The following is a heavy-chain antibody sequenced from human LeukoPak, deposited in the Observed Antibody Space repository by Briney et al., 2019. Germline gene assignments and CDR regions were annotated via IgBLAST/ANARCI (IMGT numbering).Heavy chain of an antibody. CDR2: IKPSDGWT. CDR1: GYTFTNYH. V-gene: IGHV1-46*01. J-gene: IGHJ4*02. CDR3: ARDRGSPYYYDY. D-gene: IGHD3-16*01. Sequence: ASVKVSCKASGYTFTNYHMHWVRQAPGQGLEWMGMIKPSDGWTAYAQKFQGRVNMTRDTSTSTAYMELSGLRSDDTALYYCARDRGSPYYYDYWGQGTLVTVSS.